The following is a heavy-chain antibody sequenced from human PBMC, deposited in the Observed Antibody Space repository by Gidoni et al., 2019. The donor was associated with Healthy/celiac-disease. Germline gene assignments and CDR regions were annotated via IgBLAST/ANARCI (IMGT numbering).Heavy chain of an antibody. Sequence: QVQLVESGGGVVQPGRSLRLSCAASGLPFTSYGMHWVRQAPGKGLEWVAVIWYDGSNKYYADSVKGRFTISRDNSKNTLYLQMNSLRAEDTAVYYCASGDSSGYYYGAFDIWGQGTMVTVSS. V-gene: IGHV3-33*01. CDR1: GLPFTSYG. CDR3: ASGDSSGYYYGAFDI. J-gene: IGHJ3*02. CDR2: IWYDGSNK. D-gene: IGHD3-22*01.